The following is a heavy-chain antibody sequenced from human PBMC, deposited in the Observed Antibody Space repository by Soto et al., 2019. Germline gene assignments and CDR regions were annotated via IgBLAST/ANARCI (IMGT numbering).Heavy chain of an antibody. D-gene: IGHD2-2*01. CDR1: GDSINNTYW. CDR3: ARAGYCTTANCWDDFHYYNMEV. J-gene: IGHJ6*02. CDR2: ISHTVVS. V-gene: IGHV4-4*02. Sequence: SETLSLTCFVSGDSINNTYWWSWVRHSPVKGLEWIGEISHTVVSRDMPSLMGLITLSVDTSKNQFSLKLTSVTSADTAVYYCARAGYCTTANCWDDFHYYNMEVWGQGPAVTVSS.